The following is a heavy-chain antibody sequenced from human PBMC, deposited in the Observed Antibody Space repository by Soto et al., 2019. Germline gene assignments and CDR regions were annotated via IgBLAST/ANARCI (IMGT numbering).Heavy chain of an antibody. CDR3: AHRPGAAAGSNWFDP. CDR1: GFSLSTSGVG. J-gene: IGHJ5*02. D-gene: IGHD6-13*01. V-gene: IGHV2-5*02. Sequence: QITLKESGPTLVKPTQTLTLTCTFSGFSLSTSGVGVGWIRQPPGKALEWLALIYWDDDKRYSPSLKSRLTITKDTSKNQVVLTMTNMDPVDTATYYCAHRPGAAAGSNWFDPGAREPWSPSPQ. CDR2: IYWDDDK.